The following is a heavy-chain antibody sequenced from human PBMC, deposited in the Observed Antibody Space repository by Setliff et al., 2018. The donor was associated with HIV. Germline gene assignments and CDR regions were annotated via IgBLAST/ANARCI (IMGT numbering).Heavy chain of an antibody. D-gene: IGHD2-15*01. Sequence: PSETLSLTCYVTDDPISSYYWSWVRQPAGKGLEWIGRLYVSGDTSYNPSLKSRVTMSLDTSKKHFSLNLKSVTAADTAVYYCALTGHRLLRGYMDVWGKGTTVTVSS. CDR2: LYVSGDT. V-gene: IGHV4-4*07. CDR1: DDPISSYY. CDR3: ALTGHRLLRGYMDV. J-gene: IGHJ6*03.